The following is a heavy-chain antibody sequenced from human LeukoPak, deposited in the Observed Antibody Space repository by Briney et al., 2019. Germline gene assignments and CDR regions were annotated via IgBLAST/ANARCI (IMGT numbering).Heavy chain of an antibody. Sequence: SETLSLTCAVYGGSFSGYYWSWIRQPPEKGLEWIGEINHSGSTNYNPSLKSRVTISVDTSKNQFSLKLSSVTAADTAVYYCARGYCSSTSCYYIDYWGQGTLVTVSS. J-gene: IGHJ4*02. V-gene: IGHV4-34*01. CDR3: ARGYCSSTSCYYIDY. D-gene: IGHD2-2*01. CDR2: INHSGST. CDR1: GGSFSGYY.